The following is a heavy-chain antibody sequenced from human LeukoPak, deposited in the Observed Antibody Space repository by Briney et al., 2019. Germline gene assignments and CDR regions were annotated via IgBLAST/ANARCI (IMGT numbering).Heavy chain of an antibody. V-gene: IGHV3-48*01. CDR2: ISSSGSTI. Sequence: GGSLRLSCAASGFTFSSYSMNWVRQAPGKGLEWVSYISSSGSTIYYTDSVKGRFTISRDNAKNSLYLQMNSLRAEDTAVYYCARDSASGPPGYWGQGTLVTVSS. J-gene: IGHJ4*02. CDR1: GFTFSSYS. CDR3: ARDSASGPPGY.